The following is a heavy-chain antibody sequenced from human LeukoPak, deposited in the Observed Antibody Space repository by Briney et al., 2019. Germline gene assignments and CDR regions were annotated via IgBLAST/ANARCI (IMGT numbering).Heavy chain of an antibody. D-gene: IGHD3-22*01. J-gene: IGHJ4*02. V-gene: IGHV4-31*03. CDR3: ARVRRRITMIVEQFDY. CDR1: GGSISSGGYY. Sequence: PSETLSLTCTVSGGSISSGGYYWSWIRQHPGKGLEWIGYIYYSGSTYYNPSLKSRVTISVDTSKNQFSLKLSSVTAADTAVYYCARVRRRITMIVEQFDYWGQGTLVTVSS. CDR2: IYYSGST.